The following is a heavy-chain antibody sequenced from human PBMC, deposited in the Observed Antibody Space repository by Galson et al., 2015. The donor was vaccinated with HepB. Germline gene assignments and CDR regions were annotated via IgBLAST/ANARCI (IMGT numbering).Heavy chain of an antibody. CDR2: IKSKTDGGTT. CDR3: TTDEGGEMATDGVDY. CDR1: GFTFSNAW. Sequence: SLRLSCAASGFTFSNAWMNWVRQAPGKGLEWVGRIKSKTDGGTTDYAAPVKGRFTISRDDSKNTLYLQMNSLKTEDTAVYYCTTDEGGEMATDGVDYWGQGTLVTVSS. V-gene: IGHV3-15*07. D-gene: IGHD5-24*01. J-gene: IGHJ4*02.